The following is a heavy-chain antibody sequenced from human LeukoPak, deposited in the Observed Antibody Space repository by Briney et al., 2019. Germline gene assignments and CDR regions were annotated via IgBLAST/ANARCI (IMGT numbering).Heavy chain of an antibody. D-gene: IGHD1-26*01. CDR3: ARDEQYSGSYLYYFDY. V-gene: IGHV1-18*01. CDR1: GYTFTSYG. J-gene: IGHJ4*02. CDR2: ISAYNGNT. Sequence: GASVKGSCKASGYTFTSYGISWGRQAPGQGLEWMGWISAYNGNTNYAQKLQGRVTMTTDTSTSTAYMELRSLRSDDTAVYYCARDEQYSGSYLYYFDYWGQGTLVTVSS.